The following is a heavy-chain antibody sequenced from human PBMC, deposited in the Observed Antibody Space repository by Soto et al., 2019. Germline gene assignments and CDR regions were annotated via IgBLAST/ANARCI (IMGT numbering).Heavy chain of an antibody. CDR3: AKYDYVWGSYRYTGPPPNWLDP. J-gene: IGHJ5*02. Sequence: GGSLRLSCAASGFTFSSYAMSWVRQAPGKGLEWVSAISGSGGSTYYADSVKGRFTISRDNSKNTLYLQMNSLRAEDTAVYYCAKYDYVWGSYRYTGPPPNWLDPWGQGTLVTVSS. CDR1: GFTFSSYA. D-gene: IGHD3-16*02. V-gene: IGHV3-23*01. CDR2: ISGSGGST.